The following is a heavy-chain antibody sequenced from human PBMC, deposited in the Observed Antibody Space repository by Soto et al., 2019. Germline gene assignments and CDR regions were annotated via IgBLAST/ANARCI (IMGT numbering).Heavy chain of an antibody. CDR1: GGSISSGGYY. J-gene: IGHJ4*02. D-gene: IGHD1-26*01. CDR2: IYYSGST. V-gene: IGHV4-31*03. Sequence: QVQLQESGPGLVKPSQTLSLTCTVSGGSISSGGYYWSWIRQHPGKGLEWIGYIYYSGSTYYNPYLKIRVNLSVDTSKTQFSLTLSSVTAADTAVYYCARWVGATSFDYWGQGTLVTVSS. CDR3: ARWVGATSFDY.